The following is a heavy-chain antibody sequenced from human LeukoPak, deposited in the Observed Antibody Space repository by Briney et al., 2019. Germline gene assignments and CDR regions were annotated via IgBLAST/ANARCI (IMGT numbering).Heavy chain of an antibody. V-gene: IGHV3-66*01. CDR3: ARASQWLAFDN. D-gene: IGHD6-19*01. CDR1: GFMASTYY. Sequence: PGGSLRLSCAASGFMASTYYMNWVRQAPGKGLEWVSVIYNGDNTYYADSVKGRFTISRDNSKNTLFLQMNSLRVEDTAVYYCARASQWLAFDNWGQGTLVTVSS. J-gene: IGHJ4*02. CDR2: IYNGDNT.